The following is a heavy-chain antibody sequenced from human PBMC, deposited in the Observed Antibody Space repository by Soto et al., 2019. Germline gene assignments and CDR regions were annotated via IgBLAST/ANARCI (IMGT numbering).Heavy chain of an antibody. CDR1: GFTLGRYT. J-gene: IGHJ4*02. Sequence: GGSLRLSCAASGFTLGRYTMDWVRQTPGKGLEWVAESYSSGGIEYAESVKGRFTISRDNSKNMLLLQMDRLGVEDTALYYCARDREPDGIWTFDSWGQGTLVTVSS. D-gene: IGHD3-9*01. CDR3: ARDREPDGIWTFDS. V-gene: IGHV3-23*01. CDR2: SYSSGGI.